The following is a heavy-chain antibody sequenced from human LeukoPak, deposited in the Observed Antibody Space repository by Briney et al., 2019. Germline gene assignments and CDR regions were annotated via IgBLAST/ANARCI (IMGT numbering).Heavy chain of an antibody. CDR3: ARDPPTTVTTSYYYYGMDV. V-gene: IGHV4-4*07. CDR1: GGSISSYY. D-gene: IGHD4-17*01. CDR2: IYTSGST. J-gene: IGHJ6*02. Sequence: SETLSLTCTVSGGSISSYYWSWIRQPAGKGLEWIGRIYTSGSTNYNPSLKGRVTMSVDTSKNQFSLKLSSVTAADTAVYYCARDPPTTVTTSYYYYGMDVWGQGTTVTVSS.